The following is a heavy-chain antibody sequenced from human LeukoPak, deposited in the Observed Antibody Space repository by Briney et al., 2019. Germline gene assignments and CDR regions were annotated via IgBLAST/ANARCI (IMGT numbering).Heavy chain of an antibody. CDR3: AKSTSFYLDS. Sequence: GGSLRLSCAASGFTFRDYAMSWVRQAPGKGLEWVSTISGSGSTTYYADLVRGRFTISRDNSKNTLYLQMNSLRAEDTAVYYCAKSTSFYLDSWGQGTLVTVSS. CDR2: ISGSGSTT. J-gene: IGHJ4*02. V-gene: IGHV3-23*01. CDR1: GFTFRDYA.